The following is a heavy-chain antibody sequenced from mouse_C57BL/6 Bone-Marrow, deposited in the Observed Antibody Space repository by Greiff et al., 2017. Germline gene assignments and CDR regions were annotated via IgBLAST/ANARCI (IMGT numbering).Heavy chain of an antibody. CDR1: GYTFTSYW. V-gene: IGHV1-50*01. Sequence: QVQLQQPGAELVKPGASVKLSCKASGYTFTSYWMQWVKQRPGQGLEWIGEIDPSDSYTNYNQKFKGKATLTVDTSSSTAYMQLSRLTSEDAAVYYCATFYDYWYFDVWGTGTTVTVSS. CDR2: IDPSDSYT. D-gene: IGHD2-3*01. J-gene: IGHJ1*03. CDR3: ATFYDYWYFDV.